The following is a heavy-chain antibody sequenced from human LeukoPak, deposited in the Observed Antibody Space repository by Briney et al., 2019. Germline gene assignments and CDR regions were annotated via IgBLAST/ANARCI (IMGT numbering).Heavy chain of an antibody. V-gene: IGHV1-69*05. CDR2: IIPIFGTA. D-gene: IGHD2-2*01. CDR1: GGTFSSYA. CDR3: ARGGAIVVVPAAWTGFDP. J-gene: IGHJ5*02. Sequence: SVKVSCKASGGTFSSYAISWVRQAPGQGLEWMGGIIPIFGTANYAQKFQGRVTITTDESTSTAYMELSSLRSEDTAVYYCARGGAIVVVPAAWTGFDPWGRGTLVTVSS.